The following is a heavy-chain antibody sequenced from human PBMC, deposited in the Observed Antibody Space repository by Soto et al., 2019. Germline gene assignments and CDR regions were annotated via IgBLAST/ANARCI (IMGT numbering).Heavy chain of an antibody. CDR2: IIPIFGTA. CDR1: GGTFSSYA. D-gene: IGHD3-22*01. Sequence: QVQLVQSGAEVKKPGSSVKVSCKASGGTFSSYAISWVRQAPGQGPEWMGGIIPIFGTANYAQKFQGRVTITADESTSTAYMELSSLRSEDTAVYYCARDGDSSGYYFNWFDPWGQGTLVTVSS. V-gene: IGHV1-69*01. J-gene: IGHJ5*02. CDR3: ARDGDSSGYYFNWFDP.